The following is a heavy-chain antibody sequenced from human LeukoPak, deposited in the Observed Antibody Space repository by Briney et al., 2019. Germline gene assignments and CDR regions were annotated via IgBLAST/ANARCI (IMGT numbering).Heavy chain of an antibody. V-gene: IGHV3-48*03. J-gene: IGHJ4*02. Sequence: PRGSLRLSCAASGFTFSSYEMNWVRQAPGKGLEWLSHISNSGSSIQYADSVKGRFTISRDNAKNSLYLQMNSLRVEDTAVYYCARTRDGPFAYWGQGTLVTVSS. CDR3: ARTRDGPFAY. CDR1: GFTFSSYE. CDR2: ISNSGSSI. D-gene: IGHD5-24*01.